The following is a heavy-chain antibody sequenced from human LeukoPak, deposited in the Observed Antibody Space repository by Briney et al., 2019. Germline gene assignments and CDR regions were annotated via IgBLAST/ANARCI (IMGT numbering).Heavy chain of an antibody. CDR3: ARVYDFWSGYYYGMDV. V-gene: IGHV1-69*13. CDR2: IIPIFGTA. D-gene: IGHD3-3*01. Sequence: EASVKVSCKASGGTFSSYAISWVRQAPGQGLEWMGGIIPIFGTANYAQKFQGGVTITADESTSTAYMELSSLRSEDTAVYYCARVYDFWSGYYYGMDVWGQGTTVTVSS. J-gene: IGHJ6*02. CDR1: GGTFSSYA.